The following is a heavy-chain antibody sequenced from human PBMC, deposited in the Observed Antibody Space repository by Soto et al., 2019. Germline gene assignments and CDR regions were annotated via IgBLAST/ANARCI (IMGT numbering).Heavy chain of an antibody. CDR1: GFTFSTYA. CDR2: ISSTGSFR. J-gene: IGHJ1*01. CDR3: ARGAPGRDGYNLDFQH. Sequence: PGGSLRLFCAASGFTFSTYAMNWVRQAPGKGLEWVSSISSTGSFRYYADSVKGRFTISRDNAKNSLYLQMNSLRAQYTAVYYCARGAPGRDGYNLDFQHWGQGTLVTVSS. V-gene: IGHV3-21*04. D-gene: IGHD5-12*01.